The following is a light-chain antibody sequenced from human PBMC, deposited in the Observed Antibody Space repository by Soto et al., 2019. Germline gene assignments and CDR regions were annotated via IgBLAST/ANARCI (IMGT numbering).Light chain of an antibody. J-gene: IGLJ1*01. Sequence: QSVLTQPASVSGSPGQSIAISCTGTSSDVGGYNYVSWYQHHPGKAPKLMIYDVSNRPSGVSNRFSGSKSGSTASLTISGLQAEDEADYYCSSYISSSTYVFGTGTKVTVL. CDR1: SSDVGGYNY. CDR2: DVS. V-gene: IGLV2-14*03. CDR3: SSYISSSTYV.